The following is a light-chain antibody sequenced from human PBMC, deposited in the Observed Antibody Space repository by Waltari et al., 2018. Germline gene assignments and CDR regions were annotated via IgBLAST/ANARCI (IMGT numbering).Light chain of an antibody. Sequence: EIVLTQSPGTLSLSPGERATLSCSASQTIYNKYLAWYQQKSGQAPRLLIYGASSRATGIPDRFSGSGSGTDFTLTISRLEPEDFAVYFCQQFGTSPPTGFGPGTRLDVK. CDR3: QQFGTSPPTG. CDR1: QTIYNKY. J-gene: IGKJ3*01. CDR2: GAS. V-gene: IGKV3-20*01.